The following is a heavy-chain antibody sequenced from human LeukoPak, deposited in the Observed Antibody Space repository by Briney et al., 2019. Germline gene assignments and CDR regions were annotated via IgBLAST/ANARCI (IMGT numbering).Heavy chain of an antibody. V-gene: IGHV3-66*01. CDR3: ARERDSGSSPPYCFDF. CDR2: IYSGGNT. CDR1: GFTVSSSY. Sequence: GGSLRLSCAASGFTVSSSYMSWVRQAPGRGLEWVSVIYSGGNTYYADSVKGRFTISRDNSKNTVYLQMNSLRAEDTAVYYCARERDSGSSPPYCFDFWGQGTLVTVSS. D-gene: IGHD1-26*01. J-gene: IGHJ4*02.